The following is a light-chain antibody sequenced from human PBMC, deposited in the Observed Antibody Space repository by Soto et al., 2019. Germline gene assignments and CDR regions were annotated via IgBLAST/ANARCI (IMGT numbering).Light chain of an antibody. J-gene: IGKJ2*01. CDR1: QSVLYSSNNKNY. Sequence: DIVLTQSPDSLAVSLGERATINCKSSQSVLYSSNNKNYLAWYQQKPGQPPKLLIYWASTRESGVPDRFSGSGSGTDFTLTISSLQAEDVAVYYCQQYYTTPPATFGQGTTLEIK. CDR2: WAS. V-gene: IGKV4-1*01. CDR3: QQYYTTPPAT.